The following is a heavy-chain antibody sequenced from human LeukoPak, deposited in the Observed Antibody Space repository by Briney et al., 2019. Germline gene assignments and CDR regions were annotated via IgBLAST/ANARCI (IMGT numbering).Heavy chain of an antibody. J-gene: IGHJ4*02. CDR1: GFTFSSYA. V-gene: IGHV3-23*01. Sequence: PGGSLRLSCAASGFTFSSYAMSWVRQAPGKGLEWVSAISDSGDSTYYADSVKGRFTISRDNSKSTLYLQMNSLRAEDTAVYYCAKGGSGSYYTLFDYWGQGTLVTVSS. CDR3: AKGGSGSYYTLFDY. CDR2: ISDSGDST. D-gene: IGHD3-10*01.